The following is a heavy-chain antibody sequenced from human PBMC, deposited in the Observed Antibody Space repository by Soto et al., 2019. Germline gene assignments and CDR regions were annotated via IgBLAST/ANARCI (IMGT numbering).Heavy chain of an antibody. CDR1: GYSFTSYW. V-gene: IGHV5-51*01. J-gene: IGHJ6*02. Sequence: GKSLKISCKGSGYSFTSYWIGWVRQMPGKGLEWMGIIYPGDSDTRYSPSFQGQVTISADKSISTAYLQWSSLKASDTAMYYCATRVQDPGKYYYGMDVWGQGTTVTVSS. CDR3: ATRVQDPGKYYYGMDV. CDR2: IYPGDSDT. D-gene: IGHD6-13*01.